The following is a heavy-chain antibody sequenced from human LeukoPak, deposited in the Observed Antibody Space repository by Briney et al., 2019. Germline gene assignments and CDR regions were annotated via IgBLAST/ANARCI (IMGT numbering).Heavy chain of an antibody. CDR1: GYSFTNYY. V-gene: IGHV1-46*01. CDR3: AGAVVAEQKGGFDY. J-gene: IGHJ4*02. D-gene: IGHD2-15*01. CDR2: INPSGGSA. Sequence: ASVKVSCKASGYSFTNYYTHWMRQAPGQGLEWMGIINPSGGSASYAQKFQGRVTMTRDTSTSTVYMELSSLRSEDTAVYYCAGAVVAEQKGGFDYWGQGTLVTVSS.